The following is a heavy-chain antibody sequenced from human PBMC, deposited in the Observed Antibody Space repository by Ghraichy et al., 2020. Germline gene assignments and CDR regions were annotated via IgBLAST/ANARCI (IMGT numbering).Heavy chain of an antibody. D-gene: IGHD4-17*01. CDR2: ISGSYGST. V-gene: IGHV3-23*01. Sequence: GGSLRLSCAASGFTFSTYAMNWVRQAPGKGLEWVSTISGSYGSTYYADSVKGRFTISRDDSKNMVYLQMNRLRAEDTALYYCAKVGDDYGDYGSFDSWGQGPLVTVST. CDR1: GFTFSTYA. CDR3: AKVGDDYGDYGSFDS. J-gene: IGHJ4*02.